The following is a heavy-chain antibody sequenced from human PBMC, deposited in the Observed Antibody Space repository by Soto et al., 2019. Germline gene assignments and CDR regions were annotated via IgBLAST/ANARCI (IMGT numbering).Heavy chain of an antibody. CDR1: GLTFSSYS. Sequence: GGSLRLSCAASGLTFSSYSMNWVRQAPGKGLEWVSYISSSSSTIYYADSVKGRFTISRDNAKNSLYLQMNSLRAEDTAVYYCARVELYPRFYYFDYWGQGTLVTVSS. CDR2: ISSSSSTI. D-gene: IGHD1-7*01. CDR3: ARVELYPRFYYFDY. V-gene: IGHV3-48*01. J-gene: IGHJ4*02.